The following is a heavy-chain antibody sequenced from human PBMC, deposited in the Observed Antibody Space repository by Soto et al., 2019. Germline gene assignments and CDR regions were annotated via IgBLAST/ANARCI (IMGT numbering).Heavy chain of an antibody. Sequence: QVQLVQSAAEVKKPGSSVKVSCEASGGTFSSQSINWVRQAPGQGLELMGRIIPVLGLTNYAQKFQGRVTVNADQSTSTAYMELSGLRAEDTAVYYCATYGVNNAFDIWGQGTMVTVSS. CDR2: IIPVLGLT. D-gene: IGHD4-17*01. J-gene: IGHJ3*02. CDR3: ATYGVNNAFDI. V-gene: IGHV1-69*02. CDR1: GGTFSSQS.